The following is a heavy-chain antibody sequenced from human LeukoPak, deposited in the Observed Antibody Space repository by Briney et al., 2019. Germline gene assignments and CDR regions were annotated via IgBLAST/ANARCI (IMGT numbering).Heavy chain of an antibody. CDR3: ARDPGEVGAKEGNNWFDP. V-gene: IGHV1-69*13. Sequence: SVKLSCKASGGTFSSYAISWVRQAPGKGLEWMGGIIPIFGTANYAQKFQGRFTITADESTSTAYMALSSLRSEDTAVYYCARDPGEVGAKEGNNWFDPWGQGTLVTVSS. J-gene: IGHJ5*02. D-gene: IGHD1-26*01. CDR2: IIPIFGTA. CDR1: GGTFSSYA.